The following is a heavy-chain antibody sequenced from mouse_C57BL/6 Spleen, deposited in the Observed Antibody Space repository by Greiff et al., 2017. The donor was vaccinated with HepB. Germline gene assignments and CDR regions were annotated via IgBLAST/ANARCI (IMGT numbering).Heavy chain of an antibody. CDR2: IDPSDSYT. CDR1: GYTFTSYW. D-gene: IGHD1-1*01. Sequence: VQLQQPGAELVMPGASVKLSCKASGYTFTSYWMHWVKQRPGQGLEWIGEIDPSDSYTNYNQKFKGKSTLTVDKSSSTAYMQLSSLTSEDSAVYYCALITTVVPFAYWGQGTLVTVSA. V-gene: IGHV1-69*01. CDR3: ALITTVVPFAY. J-gene: IGHJ3*01.